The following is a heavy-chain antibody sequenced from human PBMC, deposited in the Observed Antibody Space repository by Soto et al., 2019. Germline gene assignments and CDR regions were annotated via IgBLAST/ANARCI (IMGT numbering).Heavy chain of an antibody. Sequence: QVQRQESGPGLVKPSGTLSLTCAVSGGSISSSNWWSWVRQPPGKGMEWIGEIYHSGSTNYNPSHNSRVTITVDKSKTQFTLKLSSVTDADTAVDYCASALVVGFWIGYFFSGGLVYWGQGTLVTVSS. J-gene: IGHJ4*02. V-gene: IGHV4-4*02. CDR1: GGSISSSNW. D-gene: IGHD3-3*01. CDR3: ASALVVGFWIGYFFSGGLVY. CDR2: IYHSGST.